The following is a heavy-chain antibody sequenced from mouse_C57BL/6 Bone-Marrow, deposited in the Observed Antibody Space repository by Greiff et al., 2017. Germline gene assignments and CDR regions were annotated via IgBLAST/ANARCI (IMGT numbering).Heavy chain of an antibody. CDR3: AREVSSPWFAY. Sequence: QVQLQQPGAELVMPGASVKLSCKASGYTFTSYWMHWVKQRPGQGLEWIGEIDPSDSYTNYNQKFKGKSTLTVDKSSSKAYMQLSSLTSEDSAVYYCAREVSSPWFAYWGQGTLVTVSA. CDR2: IDPSDSYT. V-gene: IGHV1-69*01. D-gene: IGHD1-1*01. CDR1: GYTFTSYW. J-gene: IGHJ3*01.